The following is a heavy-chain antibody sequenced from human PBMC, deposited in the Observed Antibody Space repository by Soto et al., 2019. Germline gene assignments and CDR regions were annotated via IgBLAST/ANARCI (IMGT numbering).Heavy chain of an antibody. D-gene: IGHD3-9*01. V-gene: IGHV4-59*01. Sequence: TSETLSLTCTVSGGSISSYYWSWIRQPPGKGLEWIGYIYYSGSTNYNPSLKSRVTISVDTSKNQFSLKLSSVTAADTAVYYCARVPFDPKLVYFDYWGQGTLVTVSS. CDR2: IYYSGST. CDR3: ARVPFDPKLVYFDY. J-gene: IGHJ4*02. CDR1: GGSISSYY.